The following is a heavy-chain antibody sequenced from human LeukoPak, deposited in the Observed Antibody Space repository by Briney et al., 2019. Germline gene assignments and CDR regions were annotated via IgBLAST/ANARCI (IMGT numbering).Heavy chain of an antibody. V-gene: IGHV4-59*01. Sequence: SETLSLTCTVSGGSISSYYWSWIRQPPGKGLEWIGYIYYSGSTNYNPSLKSRVTISVDTSKNQFSLKLSSVTAADTAVYYCARDERWGEFDYWGQGTLVTVSS. J-gene: IGHJ4*02. CDR1: GGSISSYY. D-gene: IGHD5-24*01. CDR2: IYYSGST. CDR3: ARDERWGEFDY.